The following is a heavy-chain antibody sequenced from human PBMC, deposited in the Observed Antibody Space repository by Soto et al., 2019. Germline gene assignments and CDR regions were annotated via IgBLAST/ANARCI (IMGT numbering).Heavy chain of an antibody. CDR2: ISAYNGNT. CDR1: GYTFTSYV. V-gene: IGHV1-18*01. Sequence: QVQLVQSGAEVKKPGASVKVSCNASGYTFTSYVIIWVRQAPGQGLEWMGWISAYNGNTNYAQKLQGRVTMTTDTSTSTDYMELRSLRSVDTAVYYCASPTSAYYYYGMDVWGQGTTVTVSS. CDR3: ASPTSAYYYYGMDV. J-gene: IGHJ6*02. D-gene: IGHD1-26*01.